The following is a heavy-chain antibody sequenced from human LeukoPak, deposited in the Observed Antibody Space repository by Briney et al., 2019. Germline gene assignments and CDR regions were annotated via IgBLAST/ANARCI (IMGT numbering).Heavy chain of an antibody. CDR1: VFTFSTYG. J-gene: IGHJ4*02. V-gene: IGHV3-23*01. D-gene: IGHD2-15*01. CDR2: ISGSGGST. Sequence: PGGSLRLSCAASVFTFSTYGMPWVRQAPGKGLEWVSAISGSGGSTYYADSVKGRFTIPRDNSKNTLYLQMNSLRAEDTAVYYCAKDQDIVVVVAFDYWGQGALVTVSS. CDR3: AKDQDIVVVVAFDY.